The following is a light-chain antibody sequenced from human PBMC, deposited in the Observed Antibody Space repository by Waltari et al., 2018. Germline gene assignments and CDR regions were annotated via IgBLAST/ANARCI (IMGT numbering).Light chain of an antibody. CDR3: QQYGGSPTYT. J-gene: IGKJ2*01. CDR2: GAS. CDR1: QSVSSNY. V-gene: IGKV3-20*01. Sequence: ESVLTQSPGTLSLSPGDRATLSCRASQSVSSNYLAWYQQRPGQAPRLLFFGASSRATGVPDRFSGSVSGTDFTLTISRLEPEDFAVYFCQQYGGSPTYTFGQGTKLEIK.